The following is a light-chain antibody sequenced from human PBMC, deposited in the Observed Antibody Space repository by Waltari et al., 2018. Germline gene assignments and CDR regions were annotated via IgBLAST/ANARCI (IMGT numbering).Light chain of an antibody. CDR3: QQSYSSPYT. Sequence: DIQMTQSPSSLSASVGDRVTITCRASKSIIPDLNWYQQKPGKAPNLLISGASSLHTGVPSRFSGSGSGTDFTLTISSLQPEDFAIYYGQQSYSSPYTFGQGTKVE. CDR1: KSIIPD. J-gene: IGKJ2*01. V-gene: IGKV1-39*01. CDR2: GAS.